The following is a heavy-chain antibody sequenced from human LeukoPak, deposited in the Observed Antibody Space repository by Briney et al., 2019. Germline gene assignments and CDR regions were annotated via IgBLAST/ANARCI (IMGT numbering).Heavy chain of an antibody. D-gene: IGHD1-26*01. V-gene: IGHV4-59*01. Sequence: SKTLSLTCTVSGGSISSYYWSWIRQPPGKGLEWIGYIYYSGSTNYNPSLKSRVTISVDTSKNQFSLKLSSVTAADTAVYYCAREKASGSYYDYWGQGTLVTVSS. CDR3: AREKASGSYYDY. CDR1: GGSISSYY. CDR2: IYYSGST. J-gene: IGHJ4*02.